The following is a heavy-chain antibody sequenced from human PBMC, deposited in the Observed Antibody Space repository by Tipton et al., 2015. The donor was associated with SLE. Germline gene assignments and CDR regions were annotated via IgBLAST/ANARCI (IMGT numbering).Heavy chain of an antibody. D-gene: IGHD3-3*01. V-gene: IGHV3-30*02. CDR1: GFTFSSYG. Sequence: SLRLSCAASGFTFSSYGMHWVRQAPGKGLEWVAFIRYDGSNKYYADSVKGRFTISRDNSKNTLYLQMNSLRAEDTAVYYCAKGLADFWSGYPVDYWGQGTLVTVSS. CDR2: IRYDGSNK. J-gene: IGHJ4*02. CDR3: AKGLADFWSGYPVDY.